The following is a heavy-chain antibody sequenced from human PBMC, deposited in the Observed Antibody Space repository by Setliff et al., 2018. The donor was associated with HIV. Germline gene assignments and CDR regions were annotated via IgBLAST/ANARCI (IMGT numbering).Heavy chain of an antibody. CDR1: GFTFSRYS. Sequence: GGSLRLSCTASGFTFSRYSMNWVRQAPGKGLEWVAYITADSKIISYAESVKGRFTISRDNAKNSVYLQVNSLRVEDTAMYYCARDQDWAFDYWGQGSLVTVSS. J-gene: IGHJ4*02. CDR3: ARDQDWAFDY. V-gene: IGHV3-48*01. D-gene: IGHD3-9*01. CDR2: ITADSKII.